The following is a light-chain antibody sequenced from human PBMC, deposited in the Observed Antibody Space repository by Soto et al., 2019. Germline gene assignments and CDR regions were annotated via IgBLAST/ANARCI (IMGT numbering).Light chain of an antibody. CDR3: LKHNNYQIN. J-gene: IGKJ5*01. Sequence: IHITQSTSTVGGPVGDRVTITCRASQTISSWLAWYQQKPGKAHKIMIYDAYSLESGVKSRFSGSGSGTEFTLTIKSMQPEDFATYYCLKHNNYQINFGQGQRRALK. CDR1: QTISSW. V-gene: IGKV1-5*01. CDR2: DAY.